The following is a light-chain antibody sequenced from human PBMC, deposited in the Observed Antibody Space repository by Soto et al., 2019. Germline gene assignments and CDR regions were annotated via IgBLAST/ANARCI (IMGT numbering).Light chain of an antibody. Sequence: EIVLTQSPGTLSLSPGERATLSCRASQSVSSSYLAWYQQKPGQAPRLLIYGASSRATGIPDRFSGSGSGTDFTLTISRLEPEDFAVYYCQQYGSSPLTFGGGTNGDIK. J-gene: IGKJ4*01. CDR3: QQYGSSPLT. CDR2: GAS. CDR1: QSVSSSY. V-gene: IGKV3-20*01.